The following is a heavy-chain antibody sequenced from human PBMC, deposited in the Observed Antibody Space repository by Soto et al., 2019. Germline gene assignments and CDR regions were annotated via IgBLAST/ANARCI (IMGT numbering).Heavy chain of an antibody. CDR3: VRSKGGYSYGTPFDY. J-gene: IGHJ4*02. Sequence: GGSLRLSRAASGFTFAMYWVRQVLGKGLEWVSSISWNSGNIGYADSVKGRFTTSRDNAENSLYLQMNSLRPEDTALYYCVRSKGGYSYGTPFDYWGQGT. D-gene: IGHD5-18*01. V-gene: IGHV3-9*01. CDR1: GFTFA. CDR2: ISWNSGNI.